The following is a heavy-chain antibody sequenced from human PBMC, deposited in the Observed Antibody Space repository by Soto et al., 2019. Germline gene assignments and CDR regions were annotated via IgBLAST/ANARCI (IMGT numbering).Heavy chain of an antibody. CDR1: GCTFSSYA. D-gene: IGHD6-13*01. V-gene: IGHV3-30-3*01. CDR3: ARSFNPLGGVAAAGTRGAFDI. Sequence: QVQLVESGGGVVQPGRSLRLSCEASGCTFSSYAMHWVRQAPGKGLEWVAVISYDGSNKYYADSVKGRFTISRDNSKNTLYLQMNSLRAEDTAVYYCARSFNPLGGVAAAGTRGAFDIWGQGTMVTVSS. J-gene: IGHJ3*02. CDR2: ISYDGSNK.